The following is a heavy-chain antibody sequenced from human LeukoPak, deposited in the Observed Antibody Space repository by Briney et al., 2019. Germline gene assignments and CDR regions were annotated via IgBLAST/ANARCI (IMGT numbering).Heavy chain of an antibody. CDR1: GYTFTGYY. V-gene: IGHV1-2*02. J-gene: IGHJ5*02. CDR2: INPNSGGT. CDR3: ARDRGYCSGGSCFWFDP. D-gene: IGHD2-15*01. Sequence: ASVKVSCKASGYTFTGYYMHWVRQAPGQGLEWMGWINPNSGGTNYAQKFQGRVTMTRDTSISTAYMELSRLRSDDTAVYYCARDRGYCSGGSCFWFDPWGQGTLVTVSS.